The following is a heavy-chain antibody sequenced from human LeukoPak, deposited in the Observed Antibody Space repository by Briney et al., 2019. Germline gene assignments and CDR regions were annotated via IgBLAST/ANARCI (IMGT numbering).Heavy chain of an antibody. CDR1: GFTFSGST. Sequence: QPGGSLKLSCAASGFTFSGSTMHWVRQASGKGLEWVGRIRSKADSYATAYAASVRGRFTISRDDSKNMAFLQMNSLKTEDTAMYYCTRDLHGDDAFDVWGQGTMVTVSS. CDR2: IRSKADSYAT. V-gene: IGHV3-73*01. J-gene: IGHJ3*01. D-gene: IGHD4-17*01. CDR3: TRDLHGDDAFDV.